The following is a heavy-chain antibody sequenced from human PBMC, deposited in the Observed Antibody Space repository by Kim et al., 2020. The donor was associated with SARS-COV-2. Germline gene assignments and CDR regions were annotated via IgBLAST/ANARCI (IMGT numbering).Heavy chain of an antibody. CDR2: LYRGGNT. D-gene: IGHD7-27*01. J-gene: IGHJ4*02. CDR1: GFTVSDNY. V-gene: IGHV3-53*01. CDR3: ARRYTQNWGHDY. Sequence: GGSLRLSCAASGFTVSDNYMSWVRQAPGKGLEWVSVLYRGGNTYYADSVKGRFTFSRDHSKNTLYLQMTSLKTEDTAVYLCARRYTQNWGHDYWGQGTLVTVSS.